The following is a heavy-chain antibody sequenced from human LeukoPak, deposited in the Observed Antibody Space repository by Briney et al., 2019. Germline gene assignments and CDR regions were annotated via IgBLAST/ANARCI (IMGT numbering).Heavy chain of an antibody. CDR2: ISWNCGSI. CDR1: GFTFDDYA. V-gene: IGHV3-9*01. D-gene: IGHD6-13*01. Sequence: GGSLRLSCAASGFTFDDYAMHWVRQAPGKGLEWVSGISWNCGSIGYADSVKGRFTISRDNAKNSLYLQMNSLRAEDTALYYCAKGLSSSWYHFDYWGQGTLVTVSS. CDR3: AKGLSSSWYHFDY. J-gene: IGHJ4*02.